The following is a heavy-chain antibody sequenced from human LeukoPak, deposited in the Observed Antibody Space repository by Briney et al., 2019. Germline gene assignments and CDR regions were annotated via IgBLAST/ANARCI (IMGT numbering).Heavy chain of an antibody. CDR2: IHSNDDT. V-gene: IGHV3-53*01. CDR1: DLTVIANY. Sequence: GGSLRLSCAASDLTVIANYMTWVRQAPGKGLECVAVIHSNDDTYYAASVRGRFTISRDTSNHMLYLQMDSLRAEDTVVYYCTRGSAAMGDYWGQGTLVTVSS. D-gene: IGHD5-18*01. CDR3: TRGSAAMGDY. J-gene: IGHJ4*02.